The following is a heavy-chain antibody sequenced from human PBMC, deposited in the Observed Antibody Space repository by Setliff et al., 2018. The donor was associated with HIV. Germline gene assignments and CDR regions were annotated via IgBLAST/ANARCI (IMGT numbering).Heavy chain of an antibody. D-gene: IGHD3-22*01. V-gene: IGHV4-31*11. CDR3: ARRGDSSSYLYAFEI. Sequence: PSETLSLTCAVSGVSINSGSYCWTWLRKHQGMGLEWIGYINYSGSSYYNPSLNSRVTISVDPSKNQFSLNPSSVTAVDTAVYYCARRGDSSSYLYAFEIWGQGTTVTVSS. CDR1: GVSINSGSYC. J-gene: IGHJ3*02. CDR2: INYSGSS.